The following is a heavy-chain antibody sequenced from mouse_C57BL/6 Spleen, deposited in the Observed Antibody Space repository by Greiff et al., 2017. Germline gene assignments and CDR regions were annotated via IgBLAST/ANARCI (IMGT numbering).Heavy chain of an antibody. CDR3: ARSLVTGSWCAY. V-gene: IGHV1-39*01. Sequence: VQLQQPGPELVMPGASVKLSCKASGYSFTDYYMHWVKQSNGKSLEWIGVITPNNGTTSYNQKFKGKATLTVDQSSSTAYMQLNSLTSADSAVYYCARSLVTGSWCAYWGQGTLVTGSA. D-gene: IGHD2-1*01. CDR2: ITPNNGTT. J-gene: IGHJ3*01. CDR1: GYSFTDYY.